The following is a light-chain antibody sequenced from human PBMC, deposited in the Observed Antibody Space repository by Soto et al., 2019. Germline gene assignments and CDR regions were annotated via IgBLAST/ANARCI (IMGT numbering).Light chain of an antibody. CDR3: QQYNDWHFT. CDR1: QTVGNN. V-gene: IGKV3-15*01. Sequence: EIVMTQSPATLSVSPGERATLSCRASQTVGNNVAWYQHKPGQAPGLLVYGASTRATAIPARFSGSGSGTEFTLTISSLQSEDSAVYYCQQYNDWHFTFGPGTKVEIK. J-gene: IGKJ3*01. CDR2: GAS.